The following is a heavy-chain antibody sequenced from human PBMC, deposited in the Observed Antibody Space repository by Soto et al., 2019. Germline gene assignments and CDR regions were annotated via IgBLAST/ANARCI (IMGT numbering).Heavy chain of an antibody. CDR2: INPDGRGT. Sequence: EVQLVESGGGLVQPGGSLTLSCAASGFTFSSYWMHWVRQAPGKGVVWVSRINPDGRGTNYADSVKGQVTISRDNAKNTLYLQMNSLRPEDTAVYYCARVGQGAWYFDLWGRGTLVTVSS. CDR1: GFTFSSYW. V-gene: IGHV3-74*01. J-gene: IGHJ2*01. D-gene: IGHD1-26*01. CDR3: ARVGQGAWYFDL.